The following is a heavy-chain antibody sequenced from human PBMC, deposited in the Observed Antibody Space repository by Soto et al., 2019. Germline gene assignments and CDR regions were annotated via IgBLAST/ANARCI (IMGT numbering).Heavy chain of an antibody. V-gene: IGHV4-38-2*01. J-gene: IGHJ5*02. CDR2: IYHVGST. Sequence: PXGTLSLTCAVSGYCISGGYYWCWLRQPPGKGLEWIGSIYHVGSTYYNPSLNSRVTLSIDMTNNHVSLILNSVTAADTAVYYCARVGPWVTYYYDSSHYTFENWFDPWGQGTLVTVSS. CDR1: GYCISGGYY. D-gene: IGHD3-22*01. CDR3: ARVGPWVTYYYDSSHYTFENWFDP.